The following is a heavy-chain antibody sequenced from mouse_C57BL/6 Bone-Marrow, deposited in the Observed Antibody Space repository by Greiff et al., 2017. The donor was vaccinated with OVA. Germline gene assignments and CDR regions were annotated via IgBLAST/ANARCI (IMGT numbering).Heavy chain of an antibody. V-gene: IGHV1-55*01. CDR1: GYTFTSYW. J-gene: IGHJ2*01. Sequence: QVQLQQPGAELVKPGASVKMSCQASGYTFTSYWITWVKQRPGQGLEWIGDIYPGSGSTNYNEKFKSKATLTVDTSSSTAYMQLSSLTSEDSAVYYCARVTTVVAPYYFDYWGQGTTLTVSS. D-gene: IGHD1-1*01. CDR2: IYPGSGST. CDR3: ARVTTVVAPYYFDY.